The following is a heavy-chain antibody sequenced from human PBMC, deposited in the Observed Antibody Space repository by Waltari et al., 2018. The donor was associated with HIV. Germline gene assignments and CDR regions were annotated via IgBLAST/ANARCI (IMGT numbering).Heavy chain of an antibody. J-gene: IGHJ4*02. CDR2: ISSSSSTI. CDR1: GFTFSSYS. CDR3: ARAGAFYYDSSGYHFDY. D-gene: IGHD3-22*01. V-gene: IGHV3-48*04. Sequence: EVQLVESGGGLVQPGGSLRLSCAASGFTFSSYSMNWVRQAPGKGLKWVSYISSSSSTIYYADSVKGRFTISRDNAKNSLYLQMNSLRAEDTAVYYCARAGAFYYDSSGYHFDYWGQGTLVTVSS.